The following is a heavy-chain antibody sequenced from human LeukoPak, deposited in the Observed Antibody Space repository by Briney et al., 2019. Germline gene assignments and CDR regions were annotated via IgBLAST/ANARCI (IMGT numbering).Heavy chain of an antibody. Sequence: PGGSLRLSCAASGFTFSSYSMNWVRQAPGKGLEWVSSISSSSSYIYYADSVKGRFTISRDNSKNTLYLQMNSLRAEDTAVYYCAKDRAAAGTSFGYWGQGTLVTVSS. D-gene: IGHD6-13*01. CDR1: GFTFSSYS. V-gene: IGHV3-21*04. CDR3: AKDRAAAGTSFGY. CDR2: ISSSSSYI. J-gene: IGHJ4*02.